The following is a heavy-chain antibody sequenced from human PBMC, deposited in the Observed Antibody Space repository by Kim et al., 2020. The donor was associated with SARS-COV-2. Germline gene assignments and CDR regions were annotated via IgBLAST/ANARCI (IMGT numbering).Heavy chain of an antibody. D-gene: IGHD1-26*01. CDR3: ARAEVGWEPGMGV. Sequence: GGSLRLSCAPSGFTVTSYYMTWVRQAPGKGLEWVSVIYTGGRTYYAASVKGRFTISRDNSKNTQYLQRNSRRVEDTAVYYCARAEVGWEPGMGVWGQGTTVTVSS. CDR1: GFTVTSYY. V-gene: IGHV3-53*01. CDR2: IYTGGRT. J-gene: IGHJ6*02.